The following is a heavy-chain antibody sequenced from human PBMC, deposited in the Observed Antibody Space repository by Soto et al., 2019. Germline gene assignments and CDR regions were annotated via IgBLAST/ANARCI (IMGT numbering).Heavy chain of an antibody. CDR3: ARAGYCSGGSRYPSWFDP. Sequence: QVQLQQWGAGLLKPSETLSLTCAVYGGSFSGYYWSWIRQPPGKGLEWIGEINHSGSTNYNPSLKSRVTISVDTSKNQFSLKLSSVTAADTAVYYCARAGYCSGGSRYPSWFDPWGQGTLVTVSS. V-gene: IGHV4-34*01. J-gene: IGHJ5*02. D-gene: IGHD2-15*01. CDR1: GGSFSGYY. CDR2: INHSGST.